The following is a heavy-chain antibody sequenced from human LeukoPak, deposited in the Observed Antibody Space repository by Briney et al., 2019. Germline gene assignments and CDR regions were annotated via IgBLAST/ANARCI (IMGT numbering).Heavy chain of an antibody. CDR2: IIPIFGTA. Sequence: GASVKVSCKASGYTFTSYDINWVRQAPGQGLEWMGGIIPIFGTANYAQKFQGRVTITTDESTSTAYMELSSLRSEDTAVYYCASGGQGFDYWGQGTLVTVSS. V-gene: IGHV1-69*05. J-gene: IGHJ4*02. CDR1: GYTFTSYD. CDR3: ASGGQGFDY.